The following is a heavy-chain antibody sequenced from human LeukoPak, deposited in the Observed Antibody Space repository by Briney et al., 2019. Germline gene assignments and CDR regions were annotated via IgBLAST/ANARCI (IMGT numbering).Heavy chain of an antibody. V-gene: IGHV1-2*02. CDR2: INPNSGGT. D-gene: IGHD2-15*01. CDR1: GYTFTGYY. J-gene: IGHJ6*03. CDR3: AAGLHLGGPYGGYMDV. Sequence: ASVKVSCKASGYTFTGYYMHWVRQAPGQGLEWMGWINPNSGGTNYAQKFQGRVTMTRDTSISTAYMELSRLRSDDTAVYYCAAGLHLGGPYGGYMDVWGKGTTVTVSS.